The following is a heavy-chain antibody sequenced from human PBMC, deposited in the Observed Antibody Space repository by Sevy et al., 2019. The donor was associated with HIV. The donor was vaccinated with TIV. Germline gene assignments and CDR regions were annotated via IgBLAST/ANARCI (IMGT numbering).Heavy chain of an antibody. V-gene: IGHV3-23*01. CDR1: GFTFISYA. CDR3: AGGRYDSSGSFDAFDI. J-gene: IGHJ3*02. Sequence: GGSLRLSCKPSGFTFISYAMNWVRQAPGKGLEWVSTIYGSSGATYYGDSVKGRFTISRDNSKNTLYLQMNSLRTEDTAVYYCAGGRYDSSGSFDAFDIWAKGQWSPSPQ. D-gene: IGHD3-22*01. CDR2: IYGSSGAT.